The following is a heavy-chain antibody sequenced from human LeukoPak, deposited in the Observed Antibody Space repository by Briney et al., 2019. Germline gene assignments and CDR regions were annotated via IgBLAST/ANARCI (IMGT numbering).Heavy chain of an antibody. CDR2: ISYDGSNK. J-gene: IGHJ1*01. Sequence: GGSLRLSCAASGFTFSSYGMHWVRQAPGKGLEWVAVISYDGSNKYYADSVKGRFTISRDNSNNTLYLQMNSLTFEDTAVYYCARVAGGRYSDWLSPSYWGQGTQVTVSS. CDR3: ARVAGGRYSDWLSPSY. D-gene: IGHD3-9*01. V-gene: IGHV3-30*03. CDR1: GFTFSSYG.